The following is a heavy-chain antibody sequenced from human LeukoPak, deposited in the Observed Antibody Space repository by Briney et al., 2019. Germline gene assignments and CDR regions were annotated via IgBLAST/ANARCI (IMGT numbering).Heavy chain of an antibody. D-gene: IGHD6-13*01. CDR3: ARGRVSSSSWSSTYYYYFYMDV. CDR2: INHSGST. V-gene: IGHV4-34*01. Sequence: SETLSLTCAVYGGSFSGYYWSWIRQPPGKGLEWIGEINHSGSTNYNPSLKSRVTISVDTSKNQFSLKLSSVTAADTAVYFCARGRVSSSSWSSTYYYYFYMDVWGKGTTVTVSS. J-gene: IGHJ6*03. CDR1: GGSFSGYY.